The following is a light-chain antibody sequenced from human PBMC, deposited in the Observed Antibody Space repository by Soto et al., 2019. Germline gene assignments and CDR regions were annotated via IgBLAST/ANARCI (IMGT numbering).Light chain of an antibody. Sequence: LTQPASVSGSPGQSITISCTETSSDIGGYNYVSWYQQHPGKAPKVMIYDVSNRPSGVSNRLSGSKSGNTASLTISGLQAEDEADYYCSSYTSSSTYVFGTGTKVTVL. J-gene: IGLJ1*01. V-gene: IGLV2-14*01. CDR1: SSDIGGYNY. CDR3: SSYTSSSTYV. CDR2: DVS.